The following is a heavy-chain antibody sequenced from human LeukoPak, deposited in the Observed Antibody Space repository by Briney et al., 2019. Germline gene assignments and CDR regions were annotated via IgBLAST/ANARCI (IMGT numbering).Heavy chain of an antibody. CDR3: ARNRVSTMVRGVIGPYDY. Sequence: GSGPTLVNPTQTLTLTCTFSGFSLSTSGMCVSWIRQPPGKALEWLALIDWDDDKYYSTSLKTRLTISKDTSKNQVVLTMTNMDPVDTATYYCARNRVSTMVRGVIGPYDYWGQGTLVTVSS. J-gene: IGHJ4*02. D-gene: IGHD3-10*01. V-gene: IGHV2-70*01. CDR1: GFSLSTSGMC. CDR2: IDWDDDK.